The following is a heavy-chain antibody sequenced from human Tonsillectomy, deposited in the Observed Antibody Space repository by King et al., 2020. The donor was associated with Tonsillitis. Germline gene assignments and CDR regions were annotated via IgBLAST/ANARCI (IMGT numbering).Heavy chain of an antibody. D-gene: IGHD3-22*01. CDR1: GFTFSDYA. Sequence: VQLVESGGGVVQPGRSLRLSCAASGFTFSDYAMHWVRQAPGKGLEWVATISYDGIDKYFADSVKGRFTISRDNSKNTLFLQMNSLRAEDTAVFYCARGRYYYDISGYFDYWGQGTLVTVSS. J-gene: IGHJ4*02. CDR3: ARGRYYYDISGYFDY. V-gene: IGHV3-30-3*01. CDR2: ISYDGIDK.